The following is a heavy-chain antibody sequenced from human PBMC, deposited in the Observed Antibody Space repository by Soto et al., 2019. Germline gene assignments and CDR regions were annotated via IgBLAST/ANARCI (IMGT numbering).Heavy chain of an antibody. Sequence: PSETLSLTGAVSGYSISSGYYLVWIRQPPGKGLEWIGSIYHSGSTYYNPSLKSRVTISVDTSKNQFSLKLSSVTAADTAVYYCARVTGADGDYGAFDIWGQGTMVTVSS. CDR1: GYSISSGYY. V-gene: IGHV4-38-2*01. CDR3: ARVTGADGDYGAFDI. J-gene: IGHJ3*02. D-gene: IGHD4-17*01. CDR2: IYHSGST.